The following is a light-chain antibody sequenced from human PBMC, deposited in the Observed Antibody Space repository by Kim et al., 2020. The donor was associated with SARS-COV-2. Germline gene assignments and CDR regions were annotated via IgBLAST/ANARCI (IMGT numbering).Light chain of an antibody. CDR3: QQRNNWLT. V-gene: IGKV3-11*01. CDR2: DAS. Sequence: SLSPGERATLSCRASHSVGSSLAWYQHRPGQAPRLLIYDASTRATDIPARFSGSGSGTDFALTISSLEPEDFAVYYCQQRNNWLTFGGGTKVDIK. J-gene: IGKJ4*01. CDR1: HSVGSS.